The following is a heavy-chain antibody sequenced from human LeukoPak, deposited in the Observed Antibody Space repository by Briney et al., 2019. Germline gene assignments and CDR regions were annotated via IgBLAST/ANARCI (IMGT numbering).Heavy chain of an antibody. CDR1: GFTFSSYS. CDR3: TRGLYSSSWYDFDN. D-gene: IGHD6-13*01. J-gene: IGHJ4*02. V-gene: IGHV3-21*01. CDR2: ISSSSIYI. Sequence: PGGSLRLSCVASGFTFSSYSMNWVRQAPGKGLEWVSSISSSSIYIYQADSVRGRFTISRDNAKNSLYLQLNSLRAEDTAVYYCTRGLYSSSWYDFDNWGQGTLVTVSS.